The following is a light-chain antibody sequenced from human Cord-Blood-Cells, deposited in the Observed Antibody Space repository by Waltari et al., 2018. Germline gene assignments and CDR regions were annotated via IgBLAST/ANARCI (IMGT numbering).Light chain of an antibody. CDR2: AAS. CDR1: QSISSY. J-gene: IGKJ2*01. CDR3: QQSYSTPYT. V-gene: IGKV1-39*01. Sequence: DIQMTQSPSXLSAXVGDXXXXTCRASQSISSYLNWYQQKPGKAPKLLIYAASSLQSGVPSRFSGSGSGTDFTLTISSLQPEDFATYYCQQSYSTPYTFGQGTKLEIK.